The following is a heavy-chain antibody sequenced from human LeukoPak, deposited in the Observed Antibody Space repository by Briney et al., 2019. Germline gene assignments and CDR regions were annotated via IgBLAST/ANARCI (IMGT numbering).Heavy chain of an antibody. CDR2: MKEDGSEK. D-gene: IGHD3-10*01. Sequence: GSLRLSCAASGFTFSDYWMNWVRQAPGKGLEWVANMKEDGSEKYCVDCVKGRFTISRDNAKNSLYLQMNSLRVEDTAVYYCARGPNYGSRSDYFDYWGQGTLVTVSS. CDR1: GFTFSDYW. V-gene: IGHV3-7*03. CDR3: ARGPNYGSRSDYFDY. J-gene: IGHJ4*02.